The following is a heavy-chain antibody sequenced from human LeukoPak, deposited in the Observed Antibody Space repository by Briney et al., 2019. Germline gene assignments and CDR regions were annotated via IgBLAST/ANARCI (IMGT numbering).Heavy chain of an antibody. D-gene: IGHD3-16*02. J-gene: IGHJ4*02. Sequence: SETLSLTCAVSGGSISSYYWSWIRQPAGKGLEWIGRIYTSGSTNYNPSLKSRVTMSVDTSKNQFSLKLSSVTAADTAVYYCARENGDAYVWGSYRYFDYWGQGTLVTVSS. CDR1: GGSISSYY. CDR2: IYTSGST. V-gene: IGHV4-4*07. CDR3: ARENGDAYVWGSYRYFDY.